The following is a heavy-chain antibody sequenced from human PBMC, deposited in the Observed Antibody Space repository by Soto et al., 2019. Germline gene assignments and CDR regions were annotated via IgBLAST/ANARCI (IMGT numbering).Heavy chain of an antibody. CDR1: GFTFRSYA. V-gene: IGHV3-30-3*01. CDR3: ARETLRFLEWLLPYYYGMDV. D-gene: IGHD3-3*01. Sequence: QVQLVESGGGVVQPGRSLRLSCAASGFTFRSYAMHWVRQAPGKGLEWVAVISYDGSNKYYADSGKGRFTISRDNSKNTLYLQMNSLRAEDTEVYYCARETLRFLEWLLPYYYGMDVWGQGTTVTVS. J-gene: IGHJ6*01. CDR2: ISYDGSNK.